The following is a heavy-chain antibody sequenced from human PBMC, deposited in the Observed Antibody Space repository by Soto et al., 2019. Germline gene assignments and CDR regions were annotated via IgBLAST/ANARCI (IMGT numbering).Heavy chain of an antibody. CDR2: ISAYNGNT. CDR1: GYTFTSYA. CDR3: ARDSPPVDY. J-gene: IGHJ4*02. Sequence: ASVKVSCKASGYTFTSYAMHWVRQAPGQGLEWMGWISAYNGNTNYAQKLRGRVTMTTDTSTSTAYMELRSLRSDDTAVYYCARDSPPVDYWGQGTLVTVSS. V-gene: IGHV1-18*01.